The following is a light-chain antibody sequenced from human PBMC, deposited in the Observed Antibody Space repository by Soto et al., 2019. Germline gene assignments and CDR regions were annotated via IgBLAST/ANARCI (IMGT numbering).Light chain of an antibody. J-gene: IGKJ1*01. CDR2: GAS. V-gene: IGKV3-15*01. CDR1: QSVSSK. CDR3: QQYNNWPPT. Sequence: EIVMTQSPATLSVSPGERATLSCRASQSVSSKLAWYQQKRGQAPRLLIYGASTRSTGIPARFSGSGSGTEFILTISSLHSEDFAVYYCQQYNNWPPTFGQGTKVEIK.